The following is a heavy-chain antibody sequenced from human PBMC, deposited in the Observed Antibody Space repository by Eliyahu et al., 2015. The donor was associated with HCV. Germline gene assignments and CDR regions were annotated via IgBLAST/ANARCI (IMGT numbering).Heavy chain of an antibody. V-gene: IGHV4-39*01. CDR3: ARRGQLRDVYFDY. CDR2: IYYSGST. CDR1: SSYY. Sequence: QLQLQESGPGLVKPSETLSLSSSYYWGWIRQPPGKGLEWIGSIYYSGSTLLQPSPQRSVPPSVDTSKNQFSLKLSSVTAADTAVYYCARRGQLRDVYFDYWGQGTLVTVSS. J-gene: IGHJ4*02. D-gene: IGHD2-2*01.